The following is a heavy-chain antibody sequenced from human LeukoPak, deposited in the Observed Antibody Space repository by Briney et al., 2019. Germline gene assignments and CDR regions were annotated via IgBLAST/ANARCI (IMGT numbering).Heavy chain of an antibody. CDR2: ISGSGGST. Sequence: GGSLRLSCAASGFTFSSSAMSWVRQAPGKGLEWVSAISGSGGSTYYADSVKGRFTISRDNSKNTLYLQMNSLRAEDTAVYYCAKDLRGYSGYDTFDYWGQGTLVTVSS. V-gene: IGHV3-23*01. CDR1: GFTFSSSA. CDR3: AKDLRGYSGYDTFDY. D-gene: IGHD5-12*01. J-gene: IGHJ4*02.